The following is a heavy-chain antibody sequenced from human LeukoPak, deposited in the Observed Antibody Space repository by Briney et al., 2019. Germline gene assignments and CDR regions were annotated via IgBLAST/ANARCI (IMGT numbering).Heavy chain of an antibody. D-gene: IGHD3-10*01. Sequence: GESLKISCKGSGYSFTSYWIGWLRQMPGKGLEWMGIIYPGDSDTRYSPSFQGQVTISADKSISTAYLQWSSLKAADTAMYYCARPYYYGSGNYYLDYWGQGTLVTVSS. CDR3: ARPYYYGSGNYYLDY. V-gene: IGHV5-51*01. CDR2: IYPGDSDT. J-gene: IGHJ4*02. CDR1: GYSFTSYW.